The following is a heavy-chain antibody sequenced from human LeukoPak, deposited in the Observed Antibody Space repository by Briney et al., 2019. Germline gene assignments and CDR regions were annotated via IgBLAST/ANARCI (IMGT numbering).Heavy chain of an antibody. CDR3: ARGKGYSSSSPFDY. D-gene: IGHD6-6*01. V-gene: IGHV3-53*01. J-gene: IGHJ4*02. Sequence: GGSLRLSCAASGFTVSSNYMSWVRQAPGEGLEWVSVIYSGGSTYYADSVKGRFTISRDNSKNTLYLQMNSLRAEDTAVYYCARGKGYSSSSPFDYWGQGTLVTVSS. CDR2: IYSGGST. CDR1: GFTVSSNY.